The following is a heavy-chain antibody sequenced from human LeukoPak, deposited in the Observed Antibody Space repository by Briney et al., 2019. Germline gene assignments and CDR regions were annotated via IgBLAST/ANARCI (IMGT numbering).Heavy chain of an antibody. CDR3: ARGKSGAFDI. J-gene: IGHJ3*02. CDR2: TYYRSKWIN. V-gene: IGHV6-1*01. CDR1: GDTVSSNSVA. Sequence: SQTLSLTCVISGDTVSSNSVAWNWIRQSPSRGLEWLGRTYYRSKWINDYAVSVKSRITVNPDTSKNQFSLQLNPMTPEDTAVYYCARGKSGAFDIWGQGTMVTVSS. D-gene: IGHD1-26*01.